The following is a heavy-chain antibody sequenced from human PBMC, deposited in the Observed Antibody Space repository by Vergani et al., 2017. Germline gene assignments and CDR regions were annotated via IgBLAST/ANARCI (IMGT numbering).Heavy chain of an antibody. D-gene: IGHD2-21*02. J-gene: IGHJ2*01. CDR1: GFTFSDYY. CDR2: ISSSSRYT. V-gene: IGHV3-11*06. CDR3: ARTSGVETSYFDL. Sequence: QVQLVESGGGLVKPGGSLRLSCAASGFTFSDYYMSWIRQAPGKGLEWVSFISSSSRYTNYADSVRGRFTISRDNAKKSLHLQMNSLRAEEPAVYYCARTSGVETSYFDLWGRGTLVTVSS.